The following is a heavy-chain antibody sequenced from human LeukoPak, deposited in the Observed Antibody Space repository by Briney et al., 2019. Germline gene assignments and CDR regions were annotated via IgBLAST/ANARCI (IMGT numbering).Heavy chain of an antibody. CDR3: AGRTIFGVVIRSYYYMDV. D-gene: IGHD3-3*01. CDR1: GYTFTSYY. CDR2: INPSGGST. V-gene: IGHV1-46*01. Sequence: ASVKVSCKASGYTFTSYYMHWVRQAPGQGLEWMGIINPSGGSTSYAQKFQGRVTMTRDMSTSTAYMELSSLRSEDTAVYYCAGRTIFGVVIRSYYYMDVWGKGTTVTVSS. J-gene: IGHJ6*03.